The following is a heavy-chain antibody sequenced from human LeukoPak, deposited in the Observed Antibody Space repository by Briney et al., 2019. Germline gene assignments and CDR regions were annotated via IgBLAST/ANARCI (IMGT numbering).Heavy chain of an antibody. CDR3: AKSRVYYGSGSFDY. Sequence: GGSLRLSCAASGFTFSSYDIHWVRQAPGKGLEWVAFIRYDGSNKYYADSVRGRFTISRDNSKNTLYLHMNSLRAEDTAVYFCAKSRVYYGSGSFDYWGQGTLVTVSS. D-gene: IGHD3-10*01. V-gene: IGHV3-30*02. J-gene: IGHJ4*02. CDR2: IRYDGSNK. CDR1: GFTFSSYD.